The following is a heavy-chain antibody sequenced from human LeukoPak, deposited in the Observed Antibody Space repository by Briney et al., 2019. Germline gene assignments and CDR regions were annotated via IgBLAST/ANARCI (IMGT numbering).Heavy chain of an antibody. CDR2: IYHSGST. J-gene: IGHJ5*02. D-gene: IGHD3-9*01. Sequence: SQTQSLTCAVSGGSISSGGYSWSWIRQPPGKGLEWIGYIYHSGSTYYNPSLKSRVTISVDRSKNQFSLKLSSVTAADTAVYYCARARHDILTGYLNWFDPWGQGTLVTVSS. CDR3: ARARHDILTGYLNWFDP. V-gene: IGHV4-30-2*01. CDR1: GGSISSGGYS.